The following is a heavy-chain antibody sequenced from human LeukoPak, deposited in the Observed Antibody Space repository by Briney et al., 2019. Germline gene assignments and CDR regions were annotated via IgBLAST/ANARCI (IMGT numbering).Heavy chain of an antibody. J-gene: IGHJ4*02. D-gene: IGHD2-2*01. Sequence: SETLSHTCSVSDGSMGTYYWGWIRQPPGKGLEWIGYIYYSGSTTYNPSLKSRVTVSVDTSKNQFSLKLTSMTAADTAVYYCARGRLGRQHASFFDSWGQGTLVTVSS. V-gene: IGHV4-59*08. CDR2: IYYSGST. CDR3: ARGRLGRQHASFFDS. CDR1: DGSMGTYY.